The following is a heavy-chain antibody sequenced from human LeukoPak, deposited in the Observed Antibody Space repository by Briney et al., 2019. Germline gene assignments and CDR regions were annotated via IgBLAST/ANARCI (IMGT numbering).Heavy chain of an antibody. J-gene: IGHJ4*02. V-gene: IGHV5-51*01. CDR3: ARSPLGYCSGNSCSYFEY. Sequence: GESLKISCKGSGYGFTNYWIGWVRQMPGKGLEWMGIIYPGDSDTRYSPSFQGQVTISADKSISTAYLQWSSLKASDTAMYYCARSPLGYCSGNSCSYFEYWGQGALVTVSS. CDR1: GYGFTNYW. CDR2: IYPGDSDT. D-gene: IGHD2-15*01.